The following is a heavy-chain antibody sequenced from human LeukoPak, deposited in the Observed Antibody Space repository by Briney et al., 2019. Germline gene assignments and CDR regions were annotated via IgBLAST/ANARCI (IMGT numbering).Heavy chain of an antibody. D-gene: IGHD5-24*01. J-gene: IGHJ4*02. V-gene: IGHV3-30-3*01. CDR1: GFTFSSYA. CDR3: ARIDGYRY. CDR2: ISYDGSNK. Sequence: GGSLRLTCAASGFTFSSYAMHWVRQAPGKGLEWVAVISYDGSNKYYADSVKGRFTISRDNSKNTLYLQMNSLRAEDTAVYYCARIDGYRYWGQGTLVTVSS.